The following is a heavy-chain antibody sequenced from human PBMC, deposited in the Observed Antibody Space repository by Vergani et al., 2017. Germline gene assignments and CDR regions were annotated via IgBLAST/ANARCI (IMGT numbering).Heavy chain of an antibody. CDR1: GFTFSSAW. J-gene: IGHJ4*02. D-gene: IGHD2-2*01. CDR3: TIIVVVTAASRY. V-gene: IGHV3-15*01. Sequence: EVQPVESGGGLVKPGGSLRLSCTTSGFTFSSAWMSWVRQAPGKGLEWVARIRPKTDGETTDYAAPVKGRFNISRDDSKNTLYLQMNSLKTEDTAVYYCTIIVVVTAASRYWGQGTLVTVSS. CDR2: IRPKTDGETT.